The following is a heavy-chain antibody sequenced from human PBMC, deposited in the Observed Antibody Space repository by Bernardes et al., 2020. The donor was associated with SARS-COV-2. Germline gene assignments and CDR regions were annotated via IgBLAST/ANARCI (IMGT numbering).Heavy chain of an antibody. V-gene: IGHV3-74*03. CDR1: GFSFSNSW. J-gene: IGHJ2*01. CDR2: INSDGNS. Sequence: GGSLRLSCVASGFSFSNSWVHWVRQVPGKGLVWVSRINSDGNSMYAASVRGRFTISRDTARNTVFLQMDSLRAEDTAVYYCARRGCGGGSCYWWYLDLWGRGTLVTVSS. CDR3: ARRGCGGGSCYWWYLDL. D-gene: IGHD2-15*01.